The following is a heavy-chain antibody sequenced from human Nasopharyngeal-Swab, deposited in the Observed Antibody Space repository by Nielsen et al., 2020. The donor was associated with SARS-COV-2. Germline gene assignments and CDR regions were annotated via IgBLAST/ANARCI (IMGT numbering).Heavy chain of an antibody. CDR2: IYYSGST. Sequence: SETLSLTCTVSGGSISSYYWSWIRQPPGKGLAWIGYIYYSGSTNYNPSLKSRVTISVDTSKNQFSLKLSSVTAADTAVYYCARGFEYGSGSYYRTYYYYYMDVWGKGTTVTVSS. CDR1: GGSISSYY. CDR3: ARGFEYGSGSYYRTYYYYYMDV. D-gene: IGHD3-10*01. V-gene: IGHV4-59*01. J-gene: IGHJ6*03.